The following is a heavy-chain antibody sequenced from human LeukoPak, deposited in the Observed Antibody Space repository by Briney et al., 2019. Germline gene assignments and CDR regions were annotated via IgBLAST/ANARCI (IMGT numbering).Heavy chain of an antibody. CDR2: IYYSGTT. CDR3: ARDGGAYCGGDCSGAFDI. CDR1: GGSISGYY. Sequence: SETLSLTCTVSGGSISGYYWSWIRQPPAGGLEWIGYIYYSGTTSYNPSLKSRVTITVDTSKNQFSLKLSSVTAADTAVYYCARDGGAYCGGDCSGAFDIWGQGTMVTVSS. V-gene: IGHV4-59*12. J-gene: IGHJ3*02. D-gene: IGHD2-21*02.